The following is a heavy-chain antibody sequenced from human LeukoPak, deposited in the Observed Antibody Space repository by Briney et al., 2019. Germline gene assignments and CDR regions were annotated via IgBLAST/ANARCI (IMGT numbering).Heavy chain of an antibody. CDR1: GGSVSSGSYY. CDR3: ARELGGSYSSFDY. Sequence: SETLSLTCTVSGGSVSSGSYYWSWLRQPPGKGMEWIGYIYYSGSTNYNPSLKSRVTISVDTSKNQFSLKLSSVTAADTAVYYCARELGGSYSSFDYWGQGTLVTVSS. J-gene: IGHJ4*02. CDR2: IYYSGST. D-gene: IGHD1-26*01. V-gene: IGHV4-61*01.